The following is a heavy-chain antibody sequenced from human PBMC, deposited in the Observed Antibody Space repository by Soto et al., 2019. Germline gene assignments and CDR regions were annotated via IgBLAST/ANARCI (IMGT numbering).Heavy chain of an antibody. CDR2: VGGNAGST. V-gene: IGHV3-23*01. Sequence: PGGSLRLSCVASGFTLSSYWMHWVRQAPGKGLEWVSSVGGNAGSTFYADSVKGRFTISRDNARNTLYLQMNSLRAEDTAVYYCAKKVVPVTGSDWFDTWGQGSLVTISS. CDR1: GFTLSSYW. D-gene: IGHD4-4*01. J-gene: IGHJ5*02. CDR3: AKKVVPVTGSDWFDT.